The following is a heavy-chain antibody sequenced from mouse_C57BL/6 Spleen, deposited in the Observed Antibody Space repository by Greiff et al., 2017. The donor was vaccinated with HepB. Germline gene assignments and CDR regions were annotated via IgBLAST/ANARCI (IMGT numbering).Heavy chain of an antibody. D-gene: IGHD1-1*01. Sequence: VQLQQSGPELVKPGASVKISCKASGYTFTDYYMNWVKQSHGKSLEWIGDINPNNGGTSYNQKFKGKATLTVDKSSSTAYMELRSLTSEYSAVYYCAREELLRYWGQGTTLTVSS. V-gene: IGHV1-26*01. CDR2: INPNNGGT. CDR3: AREELLRY. CDR1: GYTFTDYY. J-gene: IGHJ2*01.